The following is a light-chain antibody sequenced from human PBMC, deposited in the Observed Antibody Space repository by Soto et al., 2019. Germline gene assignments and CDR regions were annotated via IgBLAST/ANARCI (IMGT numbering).Light chain of an antibody. Sequence: DIQMTQSPSSLSASVGDRVTITCQASQDISNYLNWYQQKPGKATKLLSYDASNLETGVPSRFSGSGSGTDFTFTISCLQPEDIATYYCQQYDNLLLTFGGGTKVEIK. CDR3: QQYDNLLLT. J-gene: IGKJ4*01. V-gene: IGKV1-33*01. CDR2: DAS. CDR1: QDISNY.